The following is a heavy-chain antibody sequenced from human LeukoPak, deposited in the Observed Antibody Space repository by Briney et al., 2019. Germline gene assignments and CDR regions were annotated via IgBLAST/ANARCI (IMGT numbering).Heavy chain of an antibody. J-gene: IGHJ4*02. CDR1: GYTFTGYY. CDR3: ARTRESKWRYYFDY. Sequence: GASVKVSCKASGYTFTGYYMHWVRQAPGQGLEWMGWINPNSGGTNYAQKFQGRVTMTRDTSISTAYMELSRLRSDDTAVYYCARTRESKWRYYFDYWGQGTLVTVSS. D-gene: IGHD2-15*01. V-gene: IGHV1-2*02. CDR2: INPNSGGT.